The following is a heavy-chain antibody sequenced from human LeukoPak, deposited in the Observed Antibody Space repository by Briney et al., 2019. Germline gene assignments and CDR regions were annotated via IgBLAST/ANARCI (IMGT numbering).Heavy chain of an antibody. CDR3: ARGGYFDSSGYPNPLDY. CDR1: GGSFGGYY. V-gene: IGHV4-34*01. Sequence: SETLSLTCAVYGGSFGGYYWTWIRQTPGKGPEWIGEINHSGSTNYNPSLKRRVFMSVDTAKNQFSLKLNSVSAADTAVYYCARGGYFDSSGYPNPLDYWGQGILVTVSS. CDR2: INHSGST. J-gene: IGHJ4*02. D-gene: IGHD3-22*01.